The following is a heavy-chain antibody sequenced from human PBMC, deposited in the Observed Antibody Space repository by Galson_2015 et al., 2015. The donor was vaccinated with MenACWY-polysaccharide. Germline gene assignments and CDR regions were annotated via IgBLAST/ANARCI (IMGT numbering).Heavy chain of an antibody. CDR3: ARVLKGLVGATPEY. CDR1: GFTFSLYR. Sequence: SLRLSCAASGFTFSLYRMNWVRQAPGRGLEWVSYISSSGTTYYADSVKGRFSISRDNAKNSLYLQMNSLRDDDTAVYYCARVLKGLVGATPEYWGQGTLVTVSS. D-gene: IGHD1-26*01. CDR2: ISSSGTT. J-gene: IGHJ4*02. V-gene: IGHV3-48*02.